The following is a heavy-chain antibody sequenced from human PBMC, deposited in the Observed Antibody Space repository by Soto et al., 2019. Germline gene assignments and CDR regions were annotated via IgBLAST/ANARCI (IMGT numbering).Heavy chain of an antibody. Sequence: GGSLRLSCAASGFTFSSYSMNWVRQAPGKGLEWVSSISSSSSYIYYADSVKGRFTISRDNSKNTLYLQMNSLRAEDTAVYYCAKGGLRFLEWLLPTNYFDYWGQGTLVTVSS. CDR3: AKGGLRFLEWLLPTNYFDY. CDR1: GFTFSSYS. V-gene: IGHV3-21*04. J-gene: IGHJ4*02. CDR2: ISSSSSYI. D-gene: IGHD3-3*01.